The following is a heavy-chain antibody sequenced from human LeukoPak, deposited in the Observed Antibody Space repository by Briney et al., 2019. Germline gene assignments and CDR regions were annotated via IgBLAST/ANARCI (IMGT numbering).Heavy chain of an antibody. V-gene: IGHV3-15*01. CDR1: GFTFSNAW. CDR2: IKSKTDGGTT. CDR3: TTEGYFAGWGLDY. J-gene: IGHJ4*02. D-gene: IGHD3-9*01. Sequence: GGSLRLSCAASGFTFSNAWMSWVRQAPGKGLEWVGRIKSKTDGGTTDYAAPVKGRFTISRDDSKNTLYLQMNSLKTEDTAVYYCTTEGYFAGWGLDYWGQGTLVTVSS.